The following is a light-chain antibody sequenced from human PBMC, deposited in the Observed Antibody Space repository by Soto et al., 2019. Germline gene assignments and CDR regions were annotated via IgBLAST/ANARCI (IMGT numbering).Light chain of an antibody. CDR2: GAS. CDR3: QQYGSSLYT. V-gene: IGKV3-20*01. J-gene: IGKJ2*01. CDR1: QCVSSSY. Sequence: EIVLTQSPGTLSLSPGERATLSCRASQCVSSSYLAWYQQKPGQAPRRLIYGASSRATGIPDRFSGSGSGTDFALISSRLEPEDFAVYYCQQYGSSLYTFGQGTKLEIK.